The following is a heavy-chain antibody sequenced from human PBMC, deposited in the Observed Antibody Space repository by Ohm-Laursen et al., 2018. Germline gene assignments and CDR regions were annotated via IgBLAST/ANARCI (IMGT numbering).Heavy chain of an antibody. D-gene: IGHD6-13*01. CDR1: GGSISNYY. CDR3: ARGGQQQVEDY. CDR2: IYYSGST. Sequence: SETLSLTCPVSGGSISNYYWTWIRQPPGKGLEWIGYIYYSGSTNYNPSVKSRVTISVDTSKNQFALDLTSVTAEDTAVYYCARGGQQQVEDYWGQGTLVTVSS. J-gene: IGHJ4*02. V-gene: IGHV4-59*01.